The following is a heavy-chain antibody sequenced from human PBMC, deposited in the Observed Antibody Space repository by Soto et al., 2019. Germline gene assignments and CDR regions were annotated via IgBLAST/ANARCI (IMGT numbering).Heavy chain of an antibody. Sequence: SETLSLPCTVSGGSISSYYWSWIRQPPGKGLEWIGYIYYSGSTNYNPSLKSRVTISVDTSKNQFSLKLSSVTAADTAVYYCARVGWQQLVRGYYYYGMDVWGQGTTVTLSS. V-gene: IGHV4-59*01. CDR3: ARVGWQQLVRGYYYYGMDV. J-gene: IGHJ6*02. CDR2: IYYSGST. CDR1: GGSISSYY. D-gene: IGHD6-13*01.